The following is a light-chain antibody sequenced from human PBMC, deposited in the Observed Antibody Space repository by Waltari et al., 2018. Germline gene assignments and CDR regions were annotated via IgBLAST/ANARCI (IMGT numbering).Light chain of an antibody. CDR1: QDISNY. Sequence: DIQMTQSPSSLSASVGDRVTITCQASQDISNYLNWYQQKPGKAPKLLIYDASNLETVVPSRFSGSGSGTDFTFTICSLQPEDIATYYCQQYDNLPLTFGGGTKVEIK. CDR3: QQYDNLPLT. CDR2: DAS. J-gene: IGKJ4*01. V-gene: IGKV1-33*01.